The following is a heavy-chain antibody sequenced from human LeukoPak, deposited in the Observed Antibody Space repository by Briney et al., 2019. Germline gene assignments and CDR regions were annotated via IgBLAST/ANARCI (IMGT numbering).Heavy chain of an antibody. D-gene: IGHD6-13*01. CDR2: INPSGGST. J-gene: IGHJ4*02. Sequence: ASVKVSCKASGYTFTSYYMHWVRQAPGQGLEWMGIINPSGGSTSYAQKFQGRVTMTSDTSTSTVYMELSSLTSEDTAVYYCARRVYPYYFDYWGQGTLVTVSS. V-gene: IGHV1-46*01. CDR1: GYTFTSYY. CDR3: ARRVYPYYFDY.